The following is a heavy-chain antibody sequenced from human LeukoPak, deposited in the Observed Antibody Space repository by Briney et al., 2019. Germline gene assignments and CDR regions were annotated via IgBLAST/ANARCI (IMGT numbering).Heavy chain of an antibody. CDR3: AKRYGLGSSPFDY. V-gene: IGHV3-21*04. CDR1: GFTFSSYS. CDR2: ISSSSSYI. Sequence: GGSLRLSCAASGFTFSSYSMNWVRQAPGKGLEWVSSISSSSSYIYYADSVRGRFTISGDIAKNSLYLQMNSLRGEDTAVYSCAKRYGLGSSPFDYWGQGALVTVSS. D-gene: IGHD3-10*01. J-gene: IGHJ4*02.